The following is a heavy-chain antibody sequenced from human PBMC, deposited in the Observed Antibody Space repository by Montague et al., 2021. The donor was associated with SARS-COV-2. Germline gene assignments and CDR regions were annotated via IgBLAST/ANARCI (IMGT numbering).Heavy chain of an antibody. J-gene: IGHJ6*02. CDR2: IDWDDDK. Sequence: PALVKPTQTLTLTCTFSGFSLSTSGMCVSWIRQPPGKALEWLARIDWDDDKYYSTSLKTRLTISKDTSKNQVALTMTNMDPVGTATYYCARRTYDILTGYDYGMDVWGQGTTVTVSS. CDR1: GFSLSTSGMC. CDR3: ARRTYDILTGYDYGMDV. V-gene: IGHV2-70*11. D-gene: IGHD3-9*01.